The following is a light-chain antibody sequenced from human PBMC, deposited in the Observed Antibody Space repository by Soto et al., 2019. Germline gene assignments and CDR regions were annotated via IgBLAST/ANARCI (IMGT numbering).Light chain of an antibody. J-gene: IGKJ4*01. Sequence: DIQLTQSPSFLSASVGDRVTITCRASQDISSYLAWYQQKPGKAPKVLIDAATTLQSGVPSRFSGSGSGTEFTLTISSLQPEDFATYYCQQLNSYPLTFGGGTKVEIK. V-gene: IGKV1-9*01. CDR2: AAT. CDR3: QQLNSYPLT. CDR1: QDISSY.